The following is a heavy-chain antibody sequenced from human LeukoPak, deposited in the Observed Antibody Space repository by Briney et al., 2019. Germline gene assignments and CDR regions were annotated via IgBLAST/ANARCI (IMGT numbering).Heavy chain of an antibody. V-gene: IGHV3-9*01. J-gene: IGHJ3*02. CDR2: ISRNSGSI. Sequence: RGRSLRLSCAVSGFTFDDYAMHWVRHAPGEGLEWVSGISRNSGSIGYADSVKGRFTISRDNAKNSLYLQMNSLRAEDTALYYCAKSVEYQLLIDAFDIWGQGTMVTVSS. CDR1: GFTFDDYA. CDR3: AKSVEYQLLIDAFDI. D-gene: IGHD2-2*01.